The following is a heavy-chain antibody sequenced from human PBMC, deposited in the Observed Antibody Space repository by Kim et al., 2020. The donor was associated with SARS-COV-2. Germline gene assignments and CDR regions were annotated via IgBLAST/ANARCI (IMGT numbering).Heavy chain of an antibody. J-gene: IGHJ5*02. Sequence: YYSPTLKSRGTISVDTSKNQISLKLSSVTAADAAVYYCASGYSYVGWFDPWGQGTLVTVSS. D-gene: IGHD5-18*01. V-gene: IGHV4-39*01. CDR3: ASGYSYVGWFDP.